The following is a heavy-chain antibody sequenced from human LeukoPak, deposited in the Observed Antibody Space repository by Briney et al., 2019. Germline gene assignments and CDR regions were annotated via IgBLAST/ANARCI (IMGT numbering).Heavy chain of an antibody. V-gene: IGHV3-30*04. J-gene: IGHJ4*02. CDR2: ISYDGSNK. D-gene: IGHD3-22*01. Sequence: GGSLRLSCAASGFTFSSYAMHWVRQAPGKGLEWVAVISYDGSNKYYADSVKGRSTISRDNSKNTLYLQMNSLRAEDTAVYYCARDRAAGWENYDSSGFDYWGQGTLVTVSS. CDR1: GFTFSSYA. CDR3: ARDRAAGWENYDSSGFDY.